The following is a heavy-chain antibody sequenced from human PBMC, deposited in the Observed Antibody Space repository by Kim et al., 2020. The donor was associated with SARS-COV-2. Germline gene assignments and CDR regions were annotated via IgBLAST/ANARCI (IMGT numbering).Heavy chain of an antibody. D-gene: IGHD3-10*01. Sequence: ASVKVSCKASDYPFTSYGISWVRQAPGQGLEWMGWINPYNGNRKSAQKLLGRATMTTDTSTRVAYMELRSLTYDDTAVYYCSRVRIEWFGGMWFDSWGRGTLVIVSS. CDR3: SRVRIEWFGGMWFDS. V-gene: IGHV1-18*04. CDR2: INPYNGNR. J-gene: IGHJ5*01. CDR1: DYPFTSYG.